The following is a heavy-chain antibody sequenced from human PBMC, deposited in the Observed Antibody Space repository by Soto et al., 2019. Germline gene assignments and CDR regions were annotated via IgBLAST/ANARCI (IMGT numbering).Heavy chain of an antibody. Sequence: HPGGSLRLSCAASGFTFDDYAMHWVRQAPGKGLEWVSGISWNSGSIGYADSVKGRFTIPRDNAKNSLYLQMNSLRAEDTALYYCALDIAAAGPSDAFDIWGQRTMDTGSS. CDR1: GFTFDDYA. CDR2: ISWNSGSI. J-gene: IGHJ3*02. D-gene: IGHD6-13*01. V-gene: IGHV3-9*01. CDR3: ALDIAAAGPSDAFDI.